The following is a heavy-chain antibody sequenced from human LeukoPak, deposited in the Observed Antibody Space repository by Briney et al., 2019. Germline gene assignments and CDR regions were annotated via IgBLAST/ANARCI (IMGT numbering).Heavy chain of an antibody. CDR1: GGSISSYY. CDR3: HSRFLEWLLDY. CDR2: IYYSGST. J-gene: IGHJ4*02. Sequence: PSETLSLTCTVSGGSISSYYWSWIRQLPGKGLEWIGYIYYSGSTNYNPSLKSRVTISVDTSKNQFSLRLSSVNDADTAIYYCHSRFLEWLLDYWGQGTLVTVSS. D-gene: IGHD3-3*01. V-gene: IGHV4-59*08.